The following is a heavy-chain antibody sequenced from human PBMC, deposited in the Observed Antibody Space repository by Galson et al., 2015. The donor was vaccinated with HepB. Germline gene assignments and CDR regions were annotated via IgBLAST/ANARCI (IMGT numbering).Heavy chain of an antibody. J-gene: IGHJ6*02. CDR2: ISAYNGNT. CDR3: ASWGVEAAGFHYYYGMDV. Sequence: SVKVSCKASGYTFTSYGISWVRQAPGQGLEWMGWISAYNGNTNYAQKLQGRVTMTTDTSTSTAYMELRSLRSDDTAVYYCASWGVEAAGFHYYYGMDVWGQGTTVTVSS. V-gene: IGHV1-18*04. D-gene: IGHD6-13*01. CDR1: GYTFTSYG.